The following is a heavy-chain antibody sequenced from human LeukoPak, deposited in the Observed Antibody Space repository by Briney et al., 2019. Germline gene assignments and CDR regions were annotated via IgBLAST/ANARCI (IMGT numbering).Heavy chain of an antibody. CDR1: GVSISSYY. V-gene: IGHV4-59*01. D-gene: IGHD3-10*01. J-gene: IGHJ4*02. CDR3: TRGGPEDITEY. Sequence: SETLSLTCSVSGVSISSYYWSWIRQPPGKGLEWVGYIYYSGSTNYNPSLKSRVTMSLDTSKNQFSLKLNSVTAADTAVYYCTRGGPEDITEYWGQGTLVTVSS. CDR2: IYYSGST.